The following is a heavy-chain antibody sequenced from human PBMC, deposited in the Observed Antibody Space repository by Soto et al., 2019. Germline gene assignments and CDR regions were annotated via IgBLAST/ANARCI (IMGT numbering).Heavy chain of an antibody. J-gene: IGHJ6*02. V-gene: IGHV3-23*01. CDR2: ISGSGGST. CDR3: AQVAAVGNGYYYYGRDV. Sequence: PGGSLRLSCAASGFTFSSYAMSWVRQAPGKGLEWVSAISGSGGSTYYADSVKGRFTISRDNSKNTLYLQMNSLRAEDTAVYYCAQVAAVGNGYYYYGRDVWGQGTTVTVSS. D-gene: IGHD6-25*01. CDR1: GFTFSSYA.